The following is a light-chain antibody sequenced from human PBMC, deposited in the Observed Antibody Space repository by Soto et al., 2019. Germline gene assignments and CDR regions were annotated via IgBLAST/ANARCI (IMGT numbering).Light chain of an antibody. V-gene: IGLV9-49*03. CDR2: VDAGGIVG. J-gene: IGLJ2*01. Sequence: QAVVTQPPSASASLGATVTLTCTLSSGYSNYRVDWDQQRPGKGPRLVMRVDAGGIVGSRGDGIPDRFSVMGSGLNRYLTIKNIQEEDESDYHCGADHGSGSNFVKVFGGGTKLTVL. CDR3: GADHGSGSNFVKV. CDR1: SGYSNYR.